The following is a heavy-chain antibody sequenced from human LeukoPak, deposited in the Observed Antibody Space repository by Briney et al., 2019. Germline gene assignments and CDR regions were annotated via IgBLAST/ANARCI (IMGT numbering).Heavy chain of an antibody. Sequence: SGTLTLTCAASGGTFSSYYWSWIRQPPGKGLEWIGYIYYSGSTNYYPSLKSRVTISVDTSKNLFALKLSSVTAADTAVYYCACQTNDAFDIWGQGTMVTVSS. J-gene: IGHJ3*02. CDR2: IYYSGST. CDR1: GGTFSSYY. V-gene: IGHV4-59*08. CDR3: ACQTNDAFDI.